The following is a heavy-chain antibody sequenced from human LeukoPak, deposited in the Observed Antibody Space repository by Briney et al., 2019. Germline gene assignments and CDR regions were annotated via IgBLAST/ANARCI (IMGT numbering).Heavy chain of an antibody. J-gene: IGHJ4*02. Sequence: GGSLRLSCAASGFTFDDYAFHWVRQAPGKGLEWVSGINWNSGSLGYADSVKGRFTISRDNAKNSLYLQMNSLRPEDTALYYCARDMNSGFGGDWGQGTLVTVSS. D-gene: IGHD3-10*01. V-gene: IGHV3-9*01. CDR3: ARDMNSGFGGD. CDR1: GFTFDDYA. CDR2: INWNSGSL.